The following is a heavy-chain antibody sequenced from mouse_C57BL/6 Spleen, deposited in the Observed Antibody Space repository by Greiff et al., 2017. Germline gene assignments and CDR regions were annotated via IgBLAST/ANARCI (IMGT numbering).Heavy chain of an antibody. CDR3: ARHEESSSTYDGYLWFAY. Sequence: VQLQQSGAELVKPGASVKLSCKASGYTFTEYTIHWVKQRSGQGLEWIGWFYPGSGSIKYNEKFKDKATLTADKSSSTVYMELSRLTSEDSAVYFCARHEESSSTYDGYLWFAYWGQGTLVTVSA. V-gene: IGHV1-62-2*01. D-gene: IGHD2-3*01. J-gene: IGHJ3*01. CDR2: FYPGSGSI. CDR1: GYTFTEYT.